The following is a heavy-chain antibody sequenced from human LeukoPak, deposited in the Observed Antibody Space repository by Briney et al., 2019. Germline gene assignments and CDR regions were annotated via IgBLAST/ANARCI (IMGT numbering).Heavy chain of an antibody. D-gene: IGHD3-22*01. CDR3: ARAGRYYDSSGYYRNYYYYGMDV. J-gene: IGHJ6*02. Sequence: PSENLSLTCTVSGGSISSYYWSWIRQPPGQGLEWIGYIYYSGSTNYNPSLKSRVTISVDTSKNQCSLKLSSVTAADAAVYYCARAGRYYDSSGYYRNYYYYGMDVWGQGTTVTVSS. CDR1: GGSISSYY. V-gene: IGHV4-59*01. CDR2: IYYSGST.